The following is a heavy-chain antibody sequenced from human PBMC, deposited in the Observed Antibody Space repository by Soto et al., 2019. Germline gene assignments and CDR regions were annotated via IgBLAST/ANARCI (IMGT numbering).Heavy chain of an antibody. CDR2: ISGSGDST. CDR1: GFTFSTYA. CDR3: ARVASITVSTSKGVQPCWFDP. Sequence: PAESLRLSCAASGFTFSTYAMNWVRQAPGKGLEWVSGISGSGDSTYYADSVKGRFTVSRDNSKNTLYLQMNSLRAEDTAVYYCARVASITVSTSKGVQPCWFDPWGQGTLVTVSS. D-gene: IGHD1-20*01. J-gene: IGHJ5*02. V-gene: IGHV3-23*01.